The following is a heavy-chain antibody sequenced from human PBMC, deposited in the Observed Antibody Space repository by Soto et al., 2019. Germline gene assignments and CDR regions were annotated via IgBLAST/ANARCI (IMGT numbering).Heavy chain of an antibody. V-gene: IGHV3-30*18. D-gene: IGHD2-15*01. Sequence: QVQLVESGGGVVQPGRSLRLSCAASGFTFSSYGMHWVRQAPGKGLEWVAVISYDGSNKYYADSVKGRFTISRDNSKNTLYLQMNSLRAEDTAVYYCAKVRSGGRRGYYYYGMDVWGQGTTVTVSS. CDR1: GFTFSSYG. CDR2: ISYDGSNK. CDR3: AKVRSGGRRGYYYYGMDV. J-gene: IGHJ6*02.